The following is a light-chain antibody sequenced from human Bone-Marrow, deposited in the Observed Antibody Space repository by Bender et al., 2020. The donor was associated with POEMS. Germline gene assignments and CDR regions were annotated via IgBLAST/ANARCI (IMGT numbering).Light chain of an antibody. J-gene: IGLJ2*01. CDR1: RLGDMN. Sequence: SYELTQPPALSVSPGQTASITCSGPRLGDMNVSWYQQKPGQSPVVVIYQDSRRPSGVPERFSGSNSGNTATLTISGTQAMDEADYYCQAWDSYTVVFGGGTKVTVL. CDR3: QAWDSYTVV. V-gene: IGLV3-1*01. CDR2: QDS.